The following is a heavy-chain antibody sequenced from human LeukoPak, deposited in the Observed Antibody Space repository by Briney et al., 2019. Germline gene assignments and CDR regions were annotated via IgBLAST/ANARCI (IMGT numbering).Heavy chain of an antibody. Sequence: GGSLRLSCAASGFTFSNAWMSWVRQAPGKGLEWVGRIKSKTDGGTTDYAAPPKGRFTISRDDSKNTLYLQMNSLKTEDTAVYYCTTHKAELLWFGELSHNWFDPWGQGTLVTVSS. CDR2: IKSKTDGGTT. D-gene: IGHD3-10*01. V-gene: IGHV3-15*01. J-gene: IGHJ5*02. CDR1: GFTFSNAW. CDR3: TTHKAELLWFGELSHNWFDP.